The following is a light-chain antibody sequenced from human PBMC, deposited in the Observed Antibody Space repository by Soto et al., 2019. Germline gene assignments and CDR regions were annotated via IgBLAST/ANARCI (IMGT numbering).Light chain of an antibody. Sequence: QPASVSGSPGQSITISCSGSSSDIGAYDYVSWYQQHPGKAPKLLIYEVTSRPSGVSHRFSGSKSGNTASLSISGLQLEDDADYYCSSYTSTSTPLIFGGGTKLTVL. CDR3: SSYTSTSTPLI. J-gene: IGLJ2*01. CDR2: EVT. CDR1: SSDIGAYDY. V-gene: IGLV2-14*01.